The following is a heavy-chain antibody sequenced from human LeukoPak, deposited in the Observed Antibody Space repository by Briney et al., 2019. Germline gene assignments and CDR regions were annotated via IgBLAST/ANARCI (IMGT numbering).Heavy chain of an antibody. CDR2: IYYSGST. J-gene: IGHJ6*02. CDR3: ARDLPPYYLDYGMDV. V-gene: IGHV4-59*01. CDR1: GGSISSYY. Sequence: SETLSLTCTVSGGSISSYYWSWIRQAPGKGLEWIGYIYYSGSTNYNASLKSRVTISVDTSKNQFSLKLSSVTAADPAVYYCARDLPPYYLDYGMDVWGQGTTVTVSS.